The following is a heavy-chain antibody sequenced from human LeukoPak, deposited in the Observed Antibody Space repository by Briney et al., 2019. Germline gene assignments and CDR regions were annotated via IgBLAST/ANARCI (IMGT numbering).Heavy chain of an antibody. CDR1: GFTVSSNY. CDR2: ISYDGSIK. D-gene: IGHD5-12*01. J-gene: IGHJ4*02. V-gene: IGHV3-30*18. CDR3: AKELVGGYDFDY. Sequence: GGSLRLSCAASGFTVSSNYMSWVRQAPGKGLEWVAVISYDGSIKYYADSVKGRFTISRDNSKNTLYLQMNSLRAEDTAVYYCAKELVGGYDFDYWGQGTLVTVSS.